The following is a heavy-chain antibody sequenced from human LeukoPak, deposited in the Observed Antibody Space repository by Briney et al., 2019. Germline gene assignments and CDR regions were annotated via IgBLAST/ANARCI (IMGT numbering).Heavy chain of an antibody. D-gene: IGHD3-22*01. V-gene: IGHV4-34*01. CDR1: GGSFSGYY. CDR3: ARGYNYVRVDV. J-gene: IGHJ6*04. Sequence: SETLSLTCAVYGGSFSGYYWSWIRQPPGKGLGWIGEINHSGSTNYNPSLKSRVTISVDTSKSQFSLKLSSVTAADTAVYYCARGYNYVRVDVWGKGTTVTVSS. CDR2: INHSGST.